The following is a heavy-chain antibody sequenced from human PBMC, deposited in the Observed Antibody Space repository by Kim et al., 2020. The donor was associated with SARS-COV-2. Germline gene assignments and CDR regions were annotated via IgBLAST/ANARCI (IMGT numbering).Heavy chain of an antibody. CDR1: GGSFSGYY. CDR3: ARGGIAAAANVRFDP. J-gene: IGHJ5*02. CDR2: INHSGST. Sequence: SETLSLTCAVYGGSFSGYYWSWIRQPPGKGLEWIGEINHSGSTNYNPSLKSRVTISVDTSKNQFSLKLSSVTAADTAVYYCARGGIAAAANVRFDPWGQGTLVTVSS. V-gene: IGHV4-34*01. D-gene: IGHD6-13*01.